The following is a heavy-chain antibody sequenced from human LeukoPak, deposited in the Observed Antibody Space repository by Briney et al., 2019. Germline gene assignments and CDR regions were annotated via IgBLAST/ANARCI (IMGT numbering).Heavy chain of an antibody. CDR2: IIPIFGTA. CDR1: GGTFSSYA. Sequence: ASVKVSRKASGGTFSSYAISWVRQAPGQGLEWMGRIIPIFGTANYAQKFQGRVTITTDESTSTACMELSSLRSEDTAVYYCAREMVRGVIPLPFDYWGQGTLVTVSS. CDR3: AREMVRGVIPLPFDY. V-gene: IGHV1-69*05. J-gene: IGHJ4*02. D-gene: IGHD3-10*01.